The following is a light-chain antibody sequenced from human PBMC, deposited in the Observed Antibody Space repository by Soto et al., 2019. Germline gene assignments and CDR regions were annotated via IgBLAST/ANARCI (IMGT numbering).Light chain of an antibody. J-gene: IGKJ2*02. V-gene: IGKV3-11*01. CDR1: QSVRNF. CDR2: GAS. CDR3: QQRTNWPRGT. Sequence: EVVLTQSPATLSLSPGERATLSCRASQSVRNFLAWYQQKPGQAPRLLIYGASNRAAGIPARFSGSGSGTDFTLPISSLEHEDFGAYYCQQRTNWPRGTFGQGTNLEI.